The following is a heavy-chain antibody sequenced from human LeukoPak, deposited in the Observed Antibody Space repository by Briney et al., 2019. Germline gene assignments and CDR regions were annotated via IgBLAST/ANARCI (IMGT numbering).Heavy chain of an antibody. CDR2: IIPIFGTA. CDR3: ARDRMLFVVVPIPKTIDVFDI. J-gene: IGHJ3*02. V-gene: IGHV1-69*13. D-gene: IGHD2-21*01. CDR1: GGTFSSYA. Sequence: SVKVSCKASGGTFSSYAISWVRQAPGQGLEWMGGIIPIFGTANYAQKFQGRVTITADESTSTAYMELSSLRSEDTAVYYCARDRMLFVVVPIPKTIDVFDIGGKGKMV.